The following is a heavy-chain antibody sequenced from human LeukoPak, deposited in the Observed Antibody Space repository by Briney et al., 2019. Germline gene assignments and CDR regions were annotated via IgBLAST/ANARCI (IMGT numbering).Heavy chain of an antibody. V-gene: IGHV4-39*07. CDR2: IYYSGST. J-gene: IGHJ4*02. CDR1: GGSISSNTYY. CDR3: ARDHLVGATTD. Sequence: SETLSLTCTVSGGSISSNTYYWGWIRQPPGKGLEWIGSIYYSGSTYYNPSLKSRVTISVDTSKNQFSLKLSSVTAADTAVYYCARDHLVGATTDWGQGTLVTVSS. D-gene: IGHD1-26*01.